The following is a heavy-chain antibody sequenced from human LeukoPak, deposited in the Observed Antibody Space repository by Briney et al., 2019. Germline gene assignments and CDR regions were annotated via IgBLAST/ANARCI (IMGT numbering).Heavy chain of an antibody. CDR3: AKVGRVLVAGYSSCWYIPRGSDY. CDR2: ISGSGGST. CDR1: GFTFSSYA. Sequence: PGGSLRLSCAPSGFTFSSYAMSWVRQAPGKGLEWVSAISGSGGSTYYADSGKGRFTISRDNSKNTVYLQMNSLRAEDTAVYYCAKVGRVLVAGYSSCWYIPRGSDYWGQGTLVTVSS. D-gene: IGHD6-19*01. V-gene: IGHV3-23*01. J-gene: IGHJ4*02.